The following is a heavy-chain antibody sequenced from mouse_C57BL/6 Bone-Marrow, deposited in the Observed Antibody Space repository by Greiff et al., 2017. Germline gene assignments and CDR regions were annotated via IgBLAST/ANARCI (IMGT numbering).Heavy chain of an antibody. CDR2: ISSGGDYI. V-gene: IGHV5-9-1*02. CDR1: GFTFISYA. D-gene: IGHD2-12*01. CDR3: TRVPLYDPFDY. J-gene: IGHJ2*01. Sequence: EVKLVESGEGLVKPGGSLKLSCAASGFTFISYAMSWVRQTPEKRLEWVAYISSGGDYIYYADTVKGRFTISRDNARNTLYLQMSSLKSEDTAMYYCTRVPLYDPFDYWGQGTTLTVSS.